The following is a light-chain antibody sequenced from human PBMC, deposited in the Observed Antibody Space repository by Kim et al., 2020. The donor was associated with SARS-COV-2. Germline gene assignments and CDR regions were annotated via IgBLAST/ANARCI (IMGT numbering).Light chain of an antibody. CDR2: AAS. V-gene: IGKV3-15*01. Sequence: SVSPGERATLSCRASQNIRSNLAWYQHKPGQSPRLLIFAASTRATGVPARFSGSGFGTEFTLTISSLQSEDFAVYYCQQYNDWRTFGQGTKVDIK. CDR1: QNIRSN. CDR3: QQYNDWRT. J-gene: IGKJ1*01.